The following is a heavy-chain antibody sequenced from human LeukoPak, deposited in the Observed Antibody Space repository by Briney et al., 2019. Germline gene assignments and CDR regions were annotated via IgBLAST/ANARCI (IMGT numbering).Heavy chain of an antibody. D-gene: IGHD4/OR15-4a*01. CDR1: GGSISSSSYY. Sequence: SETLSLTCTVSGGSISSSSYYWGWIRQPPGKGLEWIGSIYYSGSTYYNPSLKGRVTISVDTSKNQFSPKLSSVTAADTAVYYCARDRFYGGAVAPIDYWGQGTLVTVSS. J-gene: IGHJ4*02. CDR3: ARDRFYGGAVAPIDY. V-gene: IGHV4-39*07. CDR2: IYYSGST.